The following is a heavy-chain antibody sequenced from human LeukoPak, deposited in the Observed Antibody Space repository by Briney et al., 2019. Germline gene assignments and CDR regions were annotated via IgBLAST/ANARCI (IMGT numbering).Heavy chain of an antibody. D-gene: IGHD2-21*02. Sequence: GGSLRLSCAASGFTFSSYAMSWVRQAPGKGLEWVSAISGSDGSTYYADSVKGRFTISRDNSKNTLYLQMNSLRAEDTAVYYCAKDSSRGDYSKVTAIHDAFDIWGQGTMVTVSS. CDR3: AKDSSRGDYSKVTAIHDAFDI. CDR1: GFTFSSYA. CDR2: ISGSDGST. J-gene: IGHJ3*02. V-gene: IGHV3-23*01.